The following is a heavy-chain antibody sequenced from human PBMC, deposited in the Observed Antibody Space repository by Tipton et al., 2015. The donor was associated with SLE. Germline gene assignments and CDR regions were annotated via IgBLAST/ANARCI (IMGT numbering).Heavy chain of an antibody. D-gene: IGHD1-26*01. J-gene: IGHJ4*02. CDR1: GGSISSYY. CDR2: IYISEDT. V-gene: IGHV4-4*07. Sequence: TLSLTCTVSGGSISSYYWSWIRQPAGKGLEWIGRIYISEDTNYNPSLKSRVTISLDTSKNQFSLKVNSVTAADTAVYYCAREEADSGSYYFGGQGTLVTVSS. CDR3: AREEADSGSYYF.